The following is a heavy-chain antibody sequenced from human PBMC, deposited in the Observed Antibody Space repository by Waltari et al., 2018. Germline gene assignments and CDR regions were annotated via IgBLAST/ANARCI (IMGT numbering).Heavy chain of an antibody. J-gene: IGHJ6*02. CDR2: IYTSGST. Sequence: QVQLPESGPGLVKPSETLSLTCTVPGGSISSYYWSWIRQPAGKGLEWIGRIYTSGSTNYNPSLKSRVTISVDKSKNQFSLKLSSVTAADTALYYCARDGQTTHYDSSGYYLVGGMDVWGQGTTVTVSS. CDR1: GGSISSYY. D-gene: IGHD3-22*01. V-gene: IGHV4-4*07. CDR3: ARDGQTTHYDSSGYYLVGGMDV.